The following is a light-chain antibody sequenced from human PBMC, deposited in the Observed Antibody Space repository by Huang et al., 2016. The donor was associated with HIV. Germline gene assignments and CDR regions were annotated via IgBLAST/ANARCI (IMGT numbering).Light chain of an antibody. V-gene: IGKV3-11*01. CDR1: QSVGNY. CDR3: QQRSSGVT. J-gene: IGKJ4*01. CDR2: DTS. Sequence: IVLTQSPATLSWYPGERVTLSCRASQSVGNYIAWYQQHPGQSPTLLSYDTSNRATGTPVRFSGSGSGTDFTLTISSLESEDFAVYYCQQRSSGVTFGGGTKVQVK.